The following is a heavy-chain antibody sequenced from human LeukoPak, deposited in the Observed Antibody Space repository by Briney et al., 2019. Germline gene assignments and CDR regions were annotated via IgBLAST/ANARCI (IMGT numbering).Heavy chain of an antibody. CDR2: ISGSGGST. CDR1: GFTFSSYA. CDR3: AKDRMVSAILADV. V-gene: IGHV3-23*01. D-gene: IGHD2-8*01. Sequence: GGSLRLSCAASGFTFSSYAMSWFRQAPEKGLEWVSAISGSGGSTYYADSVKGRFTISRDNSKNTLYLQMNSLRAEDTAVYYCAKDRMVSAILADVWGKGTTVTVSS. J-gene: IGHJ6*04.